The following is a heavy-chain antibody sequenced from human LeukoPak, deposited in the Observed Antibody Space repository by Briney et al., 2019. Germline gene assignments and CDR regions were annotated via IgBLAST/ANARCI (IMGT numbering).Heavy chain of an antibody. CDR2: ITLNGDNI. V-gene: IGHV3-9*01. J-gene: IGHJ6*02. D-gene: IGHD5-24*01. CDR1: GFTFDDYG. Sequence: RRSLRLSCADSGFTFDDYGMHCVRQPPGRGLEWVSGITLNGDNIHYADSVKGRFTISRDNAKNSLHLQMNSLRPEDAALYYCAKDLGGPEIALLYGMDVWGQGTTVTVS. CDR3: AKDLGGPEIALLYGMDV.